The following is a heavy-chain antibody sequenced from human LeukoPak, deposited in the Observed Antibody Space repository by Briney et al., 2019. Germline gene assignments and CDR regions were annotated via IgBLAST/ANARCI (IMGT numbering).Heavy chain of an antibody. CDR1: GFXLNNYA. CDR2: ISESGGNT. D-gene: IGHD3-3*01. J-gene: IGHJ4*02. V-gene: IGHV3-23*01. Sequence: PGGSLRLSCAASGFXLNNYAISWFRQPPGRGLEWVSAISESGGNTYFADSVKGRFTISRDNSKNTLYLQMNSLRVEDTAVYYCAKSAYDFWSSFDSWGQGTLVTVSS. CDR3: AKSAYDFWSSFDS.